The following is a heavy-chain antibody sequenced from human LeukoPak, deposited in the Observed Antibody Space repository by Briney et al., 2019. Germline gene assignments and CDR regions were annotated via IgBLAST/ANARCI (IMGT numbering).Heavy chain of an antibody. CDR2: ISGSGGST. CDR3: ARRLAVAGQPFDY. Sequence: HPGGSLRLSCAASGFTFSSYAMSWVRQAPGKGLEWVSAISGSGGSTYYADSVKGRFTISRDNSKNTLYLQMNSLRAEDTAVYYCARRLAVAGQPFDYWGQGTLVTVSS. J-gene: IGHJ4*02. CDR1: GFTFSSYA. V-gene: IGHV3-23*01. D-gene: IGHD6-19*01.